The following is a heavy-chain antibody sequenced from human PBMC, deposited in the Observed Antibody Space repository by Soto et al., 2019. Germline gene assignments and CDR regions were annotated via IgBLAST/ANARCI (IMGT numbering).Heavy chain of an antibody. Sequence: GGYLRLSCSASGFSFSIYAMHWVRQAPGKGREYVSSISTNGGSTDYADSVKGRFTISRDNSKNTVYLQMSSLRVEDTAVYYCVKGEYYYDSSGYYPFDYWGQGTLVTVSS. CDR2: ISTNGGST. CDR1: GFSFSIYA. J-gene: IGHJ4*02. CDR3: VKGEYYYDSSGYYPFDY. D-gene: IGHD3-22*01. V-gene: IGHV3-64D*06.